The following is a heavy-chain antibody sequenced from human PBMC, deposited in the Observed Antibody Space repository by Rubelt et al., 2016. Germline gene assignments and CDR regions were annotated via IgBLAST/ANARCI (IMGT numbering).Heavy chain of an antibody. V-gene: IGHV6-1*01. Sequence: QVQLQLSGPGLVKPSQTLSLTCAISGDSVSTKTAAWNWIRQSPSRGLEWLGRTYYRSSWNYDYALSVKSRIVISPDTSRNQFSLQLKSVTPEDTAVYYCARDPGLLDYWDQGTLVTVSS. J-gene: IGHJ4*02. CDR3: ARDPGLLDY. CDR2: TYYRSSWNY. D-gene: IGHD7-27*01. CDR1: GDSVSTKTAA.